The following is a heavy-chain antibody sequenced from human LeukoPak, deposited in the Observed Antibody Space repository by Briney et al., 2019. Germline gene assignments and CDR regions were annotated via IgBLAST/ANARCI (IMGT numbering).Heavy chain of an antibody. CDR1: GGSISSYY. J-gene: IGHJ4*02. Sequence: SETLSLTCTVSGGSISSYYWSWIRQPPGKGLEWIGYIYYSGRTNYNPSLQSRVTILLDTSKNQFSLKLSSVTAADTAVYYCARQINSGYFDSSGFADYWGQGTLVTVSS. D-gene: IGHD3-22*01. CDR3: ARQINSGYFDSSGFADY. V-gene: IGHV4-59*08. CDR2: IYYSGRT.